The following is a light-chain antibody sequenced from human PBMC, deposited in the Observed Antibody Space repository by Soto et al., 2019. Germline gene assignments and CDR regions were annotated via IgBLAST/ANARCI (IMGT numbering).Light chain of an antibody. CDR1: ESVSGN. CDR2: GAS. Sequence: ELVMTQSPATLSVSPGERATLSCRASESVSGNLAWYQQKPGQAPRLLISGASTRATGIPARFSGSGSGTEFTLTVSRLEPEDFALYYCQQYGNSPITFGQGTRLEI. J-gene: IGKJ5*01. CDR3: QQYGNSPIT. V-gene: IGKV3-15*01.